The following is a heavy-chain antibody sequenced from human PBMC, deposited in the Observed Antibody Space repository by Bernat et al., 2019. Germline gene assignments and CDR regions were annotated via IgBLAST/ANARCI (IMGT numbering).Heavy chain of an antibody. D-gene: IGHD3-22*01. Sequence: EVQLVESGGGLVKPGGSLRLSCAASGFTFSSYSMNWVRQAPGKGLEWVSSISSSSSYIYYADSMKGRFTISRDNAKNSLYLQMNSLRAEDTAVYYCAREPTYYYDSSGYYEDYWGQGTLVTVSS. J-gene: IGHJ4*02. V-gene: IGHV3-21*01. CDR3: AREPTYYYDSSGYYEDY. CDR2: ISSSSSYI. CDR1: GFTFSSYS.